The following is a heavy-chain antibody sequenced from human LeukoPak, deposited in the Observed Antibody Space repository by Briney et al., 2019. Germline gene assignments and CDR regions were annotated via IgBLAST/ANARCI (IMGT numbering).Heavy chain of an antibody. D-gene: IGHD5-12*01. V-gene: IGHV4-59*01. J-gene: IGHJ4*02. CDR2: IYYSGSN. CDR3: ARGVIVATI. CDR1: GGSISSYY. Sequence: SETVSLTCTVSGGSISSYYWSWIRQPPGKGLEWIGYIYYSGSNNLSRSLKSRVPISVDTSKNQFSLKLSSVTAADTAVYYCARGVIVATIWGQGTLVTVSS.